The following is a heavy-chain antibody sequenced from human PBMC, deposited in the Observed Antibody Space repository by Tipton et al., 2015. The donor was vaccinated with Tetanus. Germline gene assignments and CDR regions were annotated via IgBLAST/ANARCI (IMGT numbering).Heavy chain of an antibody. CDR2: IYAAGST. J-gene: IGHJ2*01. D-gene: IGHD2-15*01. CDR3: ARVPLGGGCFAA. CDR1: GYSFSDYY. Sequence: SLRLSCAGSGYSFSDYYMSWIRQAPGKGLEWVSIIYAAGSTYYADSVKGRFTISRDISNDKVFLQMDSVRPEDTAVYYCARVPLGGGCFAAWGRGPRVP. V-gene: IGHV3-53*01.